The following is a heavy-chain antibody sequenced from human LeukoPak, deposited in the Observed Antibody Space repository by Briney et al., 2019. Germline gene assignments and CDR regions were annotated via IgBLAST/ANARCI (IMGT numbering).Heavy chain of an antibody. CDR3: ASLVGATTGDY. Sequence: ASVKVSCKASGGTFSSYAISWVRQAPGQGLEWMGGIIPIFGTANYAQKFQGRVTITADKSTSTAYMELSSLRSEDTAVYYCASLVGATTGDYWGQGTLVTVSS. J-gene: IGHJ4*02. CDR1: GGTFSSYA. V-gene: IGHV1-69*06. CDR2: IIPIFGTA. D-gene: IGHD1-26*01.